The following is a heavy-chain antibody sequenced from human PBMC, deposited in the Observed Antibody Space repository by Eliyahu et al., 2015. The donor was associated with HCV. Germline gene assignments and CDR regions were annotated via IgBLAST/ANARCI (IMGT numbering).Heavy chain of an antibody. CDR3: ARDPLDFGYSYGYSPEDPYYYYGMDV. CDR1: GFTFIXYG. Sequence: QVQLVESGGGVVQPGRSLRLSCAASGFTFIXYGLPWVRPAPGKGLEWVAVIWYDGSNKYYADSVKGRFTISRDNSKNTLYLQMNSLRAEDTAVYYCARDPLDFGYSYGYSPEDPYYYYGMDVWGQGTTVTVSS. V-gene: IGHV3-33*01. CDR2: IWYDGSNK. D-gene: IGHD5-18*01. J-gene: IGHJ6*02.